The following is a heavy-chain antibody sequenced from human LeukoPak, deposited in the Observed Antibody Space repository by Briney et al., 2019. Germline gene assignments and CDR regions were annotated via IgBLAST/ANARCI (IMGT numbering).Heavy chain of an antibody. CDR2: IYYSGST. J-gene: IGHJ4*02. V-gene: IGHV4-59*01. Sequence: SETLSLTCTVSGGSISSYYWSWIRQPPGKGLEWVGYIYYSGSTNYNPSLKSRVTISVDTSKNQFSLKLSSVTAADTAVYYCARDRALGSGKYYFDFWGQGTPVTVSS. CDR1: GGSISSYY. CDR3: ARDRALGSGKYYFDF. D-gene: IGHD3-16*01.